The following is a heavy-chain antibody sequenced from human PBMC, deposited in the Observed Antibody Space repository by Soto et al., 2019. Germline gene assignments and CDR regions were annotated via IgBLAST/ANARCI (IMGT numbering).Heavy chain of an antibody. CDR2: IIPIVGMA. J-gene: IGHJ4*02. Sequence: SVKVSCKVSGDSFNSNTISWVRQAPGQGPEWMGRIIPIVGMANYAQRFQGRVTITADRSTSTAYLELSSLRSEDTAVYYCAKEKDCSTTTCYSPQFDYWGQGILVTVSS. V-gene: IGHV1-69*04. CDR1: GDSFNSNT. D-gene: IGHD2-2*01. CDR3: AKEKDCSTTTCYSPQFDY.